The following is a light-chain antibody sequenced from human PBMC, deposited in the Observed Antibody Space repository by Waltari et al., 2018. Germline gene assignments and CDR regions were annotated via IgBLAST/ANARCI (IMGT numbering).Light chain of an antibody. CDR2: GNI. Sequence: QSVLTQPPSVSGAPGLRVTISCTGSSSNIGAGYAVHWYQQLPGTAPKLLIYGNINRPSGVPDRFSASKSGTSASLAITGLQAEDEADYYCQSYDNSLTGYVFGTGTKVTVL. CDR1: SSNIGAGYA. V-gene: IGLV1-40*01. J-gene: IGLJ1*01. CDR3: QSYDNSLTGYV.